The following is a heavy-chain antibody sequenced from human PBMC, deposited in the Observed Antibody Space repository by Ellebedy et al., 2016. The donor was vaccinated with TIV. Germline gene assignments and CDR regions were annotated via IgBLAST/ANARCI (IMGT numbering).Heavy chain of an antibody. Sequence: GESLKISCAAWGFSFSNFWMSWVRQAPGKGLEWVAHIKTDGSETYYVDSVKGRFTISRDSSKNTLYLQMNSLRVEDTAVYYCASRPNGDYHFLDYWGQGTLVTVSS. CDR3: ASRPNGDYHFLDY. D-gene: IGHD4-17*01. J-gene: IGHJ4*02. CDR1: GFSFSNFW. V-gene: IGHV3-7*01. CDR2: IKTDGSET.